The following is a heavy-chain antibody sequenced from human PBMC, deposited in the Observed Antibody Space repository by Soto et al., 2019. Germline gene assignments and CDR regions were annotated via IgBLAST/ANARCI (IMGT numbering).Heavy chain of an antibody. CDR3: ATAASSSVSHHYYYYMDV. Sequence: GGSLRLSCAASGFTFSSYSMNWVRQAPGKGLEWVSSISSSSSYIYYADSVKSRFTISRDNAKNSLYLQMNSLRAEDTAVYYCATAASSSVSHHYYYYMDVWGKGTTVTVSS. V-gene: IGHV3-21*01. CDR2: ISSSSSYI. D-gene: IGHD6-6*01. CDR1: GFTFSSYS. J-gene: IGHJ6*03.